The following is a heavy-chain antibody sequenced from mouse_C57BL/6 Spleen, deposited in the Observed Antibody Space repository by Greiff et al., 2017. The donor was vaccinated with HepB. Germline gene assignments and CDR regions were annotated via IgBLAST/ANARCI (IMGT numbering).Heavy chain of an antibody. Sequence: KLPGAELVKPGASVKVSCKASGYTFTSYWMHWVKQRPGQGLEWIGRIHPSDSDTNYNQKFKGKATLTVDKSSSTAYMQLSSLTSEDSAVYYCAIDYGNPGGMDYWGQGTSVTVSS. D-gene: IGHD2-1*01. CDR3: AIDYGNPGGMDY. V-gene: IGHV1-74*01. CDR2: IHPSDSDT. CDR1: GYTFTSYW. J-gene: IGHJ4*01.